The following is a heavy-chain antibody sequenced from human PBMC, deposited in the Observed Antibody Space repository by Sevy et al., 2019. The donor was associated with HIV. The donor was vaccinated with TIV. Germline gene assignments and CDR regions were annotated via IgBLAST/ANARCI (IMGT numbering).Heavy chain of an antibody. D-gene: IGHD3-10*01. V-gene: IGHV3-30-3*01. J-gene: IGHJ4*02. CDR2: ISYDGGNK. CDR1: GFTFNTYA. Sequence: GGSLRLSCAASGFTFNTYAMHWVRQAPGKGLDWLTFISYDGGNKYYADSVKGRFTISRDNSKSMVYLQMNSLRAEDTALYYCPSAPRGGSDVITPPDYWGQGSLVTGSS. CDR3: PSAPRGGSDVITPPDY.